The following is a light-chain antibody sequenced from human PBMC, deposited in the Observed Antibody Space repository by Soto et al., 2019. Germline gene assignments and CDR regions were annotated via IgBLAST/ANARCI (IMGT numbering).Light chain of an antibody. CDR1: ESLVYSDGNTY. CDR2: KVS. Sequence: DVVMTQSPLSLPVTLGQPASISCRSSESLVYSDGNTYLSWFLQRPGQSPRRLIYKVSNRDSGVPDRFSGSGSGTAFTLKISRVEAEDVGVYYCMQGTHWPPTFGQGTKVDIK. V-gene: IGKV2-30*01. CDR3: MQGTHWPPT. J-gene: IGKJ1*01.